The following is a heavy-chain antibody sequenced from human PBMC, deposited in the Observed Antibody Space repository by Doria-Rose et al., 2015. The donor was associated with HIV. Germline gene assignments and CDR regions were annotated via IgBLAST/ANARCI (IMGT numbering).Heavy chain of an antibody. J-gene: IGHJ4*02. CDR3: ARGGGGFDY. CDR2: INHSGSA. V-gene: IGHV4-34*01. Sequence: WSWIRQPPGKGLEWIGEINHSGSADYNPSLKSRVTISVDTSKNEFSLKLSSVTAADTAVYYCARGGGGFDYWGQGTLVTVSS. D-gene: IGHD3-10*01.